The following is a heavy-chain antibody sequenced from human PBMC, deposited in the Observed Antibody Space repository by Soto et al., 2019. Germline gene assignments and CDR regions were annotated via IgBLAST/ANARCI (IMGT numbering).Heavy chain of an antibody. CDR3: AKDHLTTTVTTVGY. CDR2: LSYHGRDK. J-gene: IGHJ4*02. V-gene: IGHV3-30*18. D-gene: IGHD4-17*01. CDR1: GSTSGNIG. Sequence: QVQLVESGGGGAQPGSSLRSSGAASGSTSGNIGLPWFRQAPGKGLEWVAVLSYHGRDKYYADSGKGRFTISRDNSKNTLYLQMDSLRAEDTAVYYWAKDHLTTTVTTVGYWGQGTLVTVSS.